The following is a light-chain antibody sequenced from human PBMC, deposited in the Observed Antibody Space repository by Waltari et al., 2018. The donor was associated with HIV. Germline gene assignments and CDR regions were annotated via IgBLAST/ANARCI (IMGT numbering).Light chain of an antibody. CDR2: KVS. CDR3: QQFHSYWT. J-gene: IGKJ1*01. Sequence: IQMTQSPETLSASVGDRVTITCRASQSVNEWLAWSQQKPGKAPKLLISKVSTLERGVPSRFSGSGSGTQFTLTISSLQPDDFATYYCQQFHSYWTFGQGTRVEIK. CDR1: QSVNEW. V-gene: IGKV1-5*03.